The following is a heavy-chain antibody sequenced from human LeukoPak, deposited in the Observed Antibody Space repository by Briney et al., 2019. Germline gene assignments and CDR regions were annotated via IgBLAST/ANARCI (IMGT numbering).Heavy chain of an antibody. Sequence: AGGSLRLSCAASGFTFSSYGMSWVRQAPGKGLEWVSVIGAGGATTYYADSVKGRFTISRDNSKNTLYLQMNSLRAEDTAVYYCAKRFGSTWYYLDSWGQGTLVTVSS. CDR1: GFTFSSYG. V-gene: IGHV3-23*01. D-gene: IGHD6-13*01. CDR3: AKRFGSTWYYLDS. J-gene: IGHJ4*02. CDR2: IGAGGATT.